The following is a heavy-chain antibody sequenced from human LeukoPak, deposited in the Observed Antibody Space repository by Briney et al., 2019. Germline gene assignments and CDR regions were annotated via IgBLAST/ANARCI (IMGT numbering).Heavy chain of an antibody. V-gene: IGHV4-38-2*02. J-gene: IGHJ4*02. CDR3: ARYCSSTSCIFMGVDY. CDR1: GYSISSGYY. Sequence: SETLSLTCTVSGYSISSGYYWGWIRQPPGKGLGGIGSIYHSGSTSYNPSLKSRVTISVNTSKNQFSLKLSSVTAADTAAYFCARYCSSTSCIFMGVDYWGQGTLVSVSS. CDR2: IYHSGST. D-gene: IGHD2-2*01.